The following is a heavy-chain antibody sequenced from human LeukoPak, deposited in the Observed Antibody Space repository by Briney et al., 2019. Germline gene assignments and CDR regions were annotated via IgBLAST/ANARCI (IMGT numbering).Heavy chain of an antibody. Sequence: SETLSLTCTVSGGSISSGGYYWSWLRQHPGKGLEWVGYIYYSGSTYYNPSLKSRVTISVDTSKNQCSLKLSSVTAADTAVYYCARGHTFLEDYYYYMDVWGKGTTVTVSS. CDR1: GGSISSGGYY. D-gene: IGHD3-3*01. CDR3: ARGHTFLEDYYYYMDV. J-gene: IGHJ6*03. V-gene: IGHV4-31*03. CDR2: IYYSGST.